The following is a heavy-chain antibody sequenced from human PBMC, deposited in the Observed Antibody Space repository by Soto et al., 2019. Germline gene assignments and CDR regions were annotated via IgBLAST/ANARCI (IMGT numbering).Heavy chain of an antibody. V-gene: IGHV1-69*02. CDR3: ATGLVVDYDIDY. J-gene: IGHJ4*02. D-gene: IGHD2-15*01. CDR1: GGTFSSYT. CDR2: IIPILGIA. Sequence: QVQLVQSGAEVKKPGSSVKVSCKASGGTFSSYTISWVRQAPGQGLEWMGRIIPILGIANYAQKXXGXXTITADKSTSTAYMELSSLRSEDTAVYYCATGLVVDYDIDYWGQGTLVTVSS.